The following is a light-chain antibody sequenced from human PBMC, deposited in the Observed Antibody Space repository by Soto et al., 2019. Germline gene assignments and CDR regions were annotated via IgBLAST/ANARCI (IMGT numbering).Light chain of an antibody. CDR1: QSVSSSY. V-gene: IGKV3-20*01. CDR2: GAS. CDR3: QEYSNSLT. J-gene: IGKJ4*01. Sequence: EIVLTQSPGTLSLSPGERATLSCRASQSVSSSYLAWYQQKPGQAPRLFIYGASSRTTGISDRFSGSGSGTDFNLTIIRVQPEDFAVYYYQEYSNSLTFEGATKGELK.